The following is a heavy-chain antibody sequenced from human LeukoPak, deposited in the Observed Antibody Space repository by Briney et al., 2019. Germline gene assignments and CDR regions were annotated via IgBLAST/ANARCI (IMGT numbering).Heavy chain of an antibody. CDR2: IYYSGST. J-gene: IGHJ4*02. Sequence: SETLSLTCTVSGGSISSYYWGWLRPPPGKGLEWIGYIYYSGSTNYNPSLKSRVTISVDTSKNQFSLKRSSVTAADTAVYYCARAAQWLVFDYWGQGTLVTVSS. D-gene: IGHD6-19*01. V-gene: IGHV4-59*01. CDR1: GGSISSYY. CDR3: ARAAQWLVFDY.